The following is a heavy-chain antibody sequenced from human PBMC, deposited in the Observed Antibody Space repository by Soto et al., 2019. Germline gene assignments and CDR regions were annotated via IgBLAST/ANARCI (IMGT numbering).Heavy chain of an antibody. D-gene: IGHD1-26*01. V-gene: IGHV3-23*01. CDR2: INGVGVTP. CDR1: GLIFSDFA. CDR3: AKDAYSDYPWNYGMDV. J-gene: IGHJ6*02. Sequence: GGSLRLSCTASGLIFSDFAMSWVRQAPGKELEWVATINGVGVTPYYADSVEGRVTITRDNSKNIVHLQMTSLRAEDTALYYCAKDAYSDYPWNYGMDVWGQGTVVTVSS.